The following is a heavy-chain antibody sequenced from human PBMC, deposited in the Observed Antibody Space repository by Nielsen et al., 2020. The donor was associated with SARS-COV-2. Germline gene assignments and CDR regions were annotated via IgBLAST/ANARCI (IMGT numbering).Heavy chain of an antibody. Sequence: SVKVSCKASGGTFSSYAISWVRQAPGQGLEWMGGIIPIFGTANYAQKFQGRVTITADESTSTAYMELSSLRSEDTAVYYCARDGLDTAMAPSYWGQGTPVTVSS. V-gene: IGHV1-69*13. CDR1: GGTFSSYA. CDR2: IIPIFGTA. D-gene: IGHD5-18*01. CDR3: ARDGLDTAMAPSY. J-gene: IGHJ4*02.